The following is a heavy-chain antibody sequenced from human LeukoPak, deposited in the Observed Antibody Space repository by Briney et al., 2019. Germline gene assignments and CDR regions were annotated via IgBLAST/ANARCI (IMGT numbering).Heavy chain of an antibody. CDR3: AREHSGSYWFDP. J-gene: IGHJ5*02. Sequence: SETLSLTCTVSGGSISSYYWSWIRQPPGKGLEWIGYIYYSGSTYYNPSLKSRVTISVDTSKNQFSLKLSSVTAADTAVYYCAREHSGSYWFDPWGQGTLVTVSS. V-gene: IGHV4-59*12. CDR2: IYYSGST. CDR1: GGSISSYY. D-gene: IGHD3-10*01.